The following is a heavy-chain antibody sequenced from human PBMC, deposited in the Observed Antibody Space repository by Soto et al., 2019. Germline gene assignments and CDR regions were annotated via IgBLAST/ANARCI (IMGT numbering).Heavy chain of an antibody. J-gene: IGHJ4*02. V-gene: IGHV4-59*01. D-gene: IGHD3-3*01. Sequence: QVQLQESGPGLVKPSETLSLTCTVSGGSISSYYWSWIRQPPGKGLEWIGYIYYSGSTNYNPSLKSRVTISVDTSKNQFSLKLSYVTAADTAVYYCARDTSLYYFDYWGQGTLVTVSS. CDR1: GGSISSYY. CDR3: ARDTSLYYFDY. CDR2: IYYSGST.